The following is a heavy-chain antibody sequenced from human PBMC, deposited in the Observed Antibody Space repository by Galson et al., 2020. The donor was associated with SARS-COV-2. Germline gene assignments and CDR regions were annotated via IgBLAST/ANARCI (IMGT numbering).Heavy chain of an antibody. CDR2: VYSSGYT. D-gene: IGHD3-10*01. J-gene: IGHJ4*02. V-gene: IGHV4-59*01. Sequence: SETLSLTCTVSGGSISNYYWSWIRQPPGKGPEYIGYVYSSGYTNYSPSLASRVSISVDTSKNQFSLELNSVTAADAAVYYCVRGPAKSALLYYFDYWGPGILVTVSS. CDR3: VRGPAKSALLYYFDY. CDR1: GGSISNYY.